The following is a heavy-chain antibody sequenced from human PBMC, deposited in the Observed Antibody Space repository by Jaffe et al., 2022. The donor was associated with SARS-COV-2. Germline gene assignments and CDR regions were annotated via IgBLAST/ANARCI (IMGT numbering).Heavy chain of an antibody. CDR3: ARDGEGLWYGDQRQLNY. V-gene: IGHV3-23*01. J-gene: IGHJ4*02. CDR1: GFTFRRYA. CDR2: ISVSGISVDGTSE. D-gene: IGHD2-21*02. Sequence: LESGGSLVQPGGSLRLSCVVSGFTFRRYAMSWVRQVPGKGLEWVSAISVSGISVDGTSEFYADSVKGRFTISRDDSKNTLYLQMSSLRVGDTATYFCARDGEGLWYGDQRQLNYWGQGTLVTVSS.